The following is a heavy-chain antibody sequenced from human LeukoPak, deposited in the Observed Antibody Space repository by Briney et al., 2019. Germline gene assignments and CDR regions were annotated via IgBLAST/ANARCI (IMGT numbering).Heavy chain of an antibody. V-gene: IGHV4-59*01. CDR2: IYYSGST. CDR3: ARGGAPVDY. CDR1: GGSISSYY. Sequence: SSETLSLTCTVSGGSISSYYWSWIRQPPGKGLEWIGYIYYSGSTNYNPSLKSRVTISVDTSKNQFSLKLSSVTAADTAVYYCARGGAPVDYWGQGTLVTVSS. J-gene: IGHJ4*02.